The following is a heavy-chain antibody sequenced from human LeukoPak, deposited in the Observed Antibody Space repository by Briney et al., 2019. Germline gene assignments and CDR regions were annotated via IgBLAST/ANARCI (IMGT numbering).Heavy chain of an antibody. CDR2: IIPIFGTA. D-gene: IGHD2-15*01. V-gene: IGHV1-69*05. Sequence: ASVKVSCKASGCTFSSYAISWVRQAPGQGLEWMGGIIPIFGTANYAQKFQGRVTITTDESTSTAYMELSSLRSEDTAVYYCARDVVLGAGKDNWFDPWGQGTLVTVSS. J-gene: IGHJ5*02. CDR1: GCTFSSYA. CDR3: ARDVVLGAGKDNWFDP.